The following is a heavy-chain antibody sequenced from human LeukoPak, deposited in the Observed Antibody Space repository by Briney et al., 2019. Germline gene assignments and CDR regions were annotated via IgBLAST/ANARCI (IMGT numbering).Heavy chain of an antibody. V-gene: IGHV3-74*01. CDR1: EFTFSSYW. Sequence: AGGSLRLSCAASEFTFSSYWMHWVRQVPGKGLVWVSRINSDGRSTSYAYSVKGRFTISRDNAKNMLYLQMSSLRAEDTAVYYCARGTSEAPGVDYWGQGTLVTVSS. D-gene: IGHD2-2*01. CDR3: ARGTSEAPGVDY. J-gene: IGHJ4*02. CDR2: INSDGRST.